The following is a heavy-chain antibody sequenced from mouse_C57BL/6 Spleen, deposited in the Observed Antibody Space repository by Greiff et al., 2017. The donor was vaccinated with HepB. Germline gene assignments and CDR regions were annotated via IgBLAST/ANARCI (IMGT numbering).Heavy chain of an antibody. CDR2: IYPGSGST. V-gene: IGHV1-55*01. D-gene: IGHD1-1*01. Sequence: QVQLQQPGAELVKPGASVKMSCKASGYTFTSYWITWVKQSPGQGLEWIGDIYPGSGSTNYNEKFKSKATLTVDTSSSTAYMQLSSLTSEDSAVYYCARRPGSSYGAMDYWGQGTSVTVSS. CDR1: GYTFTSYW. J-gene: IGHJ4*01. CDR3: ARRPGSSYGAMDY.